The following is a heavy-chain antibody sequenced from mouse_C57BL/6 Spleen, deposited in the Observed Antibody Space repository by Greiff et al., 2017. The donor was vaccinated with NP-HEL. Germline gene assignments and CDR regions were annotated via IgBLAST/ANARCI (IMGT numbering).Heavy chain of an antibody. CDR1: GYTFTDYY. Sequence: VKLQESGAELVRPGASVKLSCKASGYTFTDYYINWVKQRPGQGLEWIARIYPGSGNTYYNEKFKGKATLTAEKSSSTAYMQLSSLTSEDSAVYFCARWDYDYDDYYAMDYWGQGTSVTVSS. J-gene: IGHJ4*01. V-gene: IGHV1-76*01. D-gene: IGHD2-4*01. CDR3: ARWDYDYDDYYAMDY. CDR2: IYPGSGNT.